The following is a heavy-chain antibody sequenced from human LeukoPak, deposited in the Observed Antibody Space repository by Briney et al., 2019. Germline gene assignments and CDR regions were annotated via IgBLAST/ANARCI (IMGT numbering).Heavy chain of an antibody. CDR3: ARGVYSGSYSGDY. D-gene: IGHD1-26*01. CDR2: ISSGSSYM. Sequence: PGGSLRLPCAASGFTFSSYSMNWVRQAPGKGLEWVSSISSGSSYMYYADSVKGRFTVSRDNAKNSLYLQMNSLRAEDTAVYYCARGVYSGSYSGDYWGQGTLVTVSS. CDR1: GFTFSSYS. V-gene: IGHV3-21*01. J-gene: IGHJ4*02.